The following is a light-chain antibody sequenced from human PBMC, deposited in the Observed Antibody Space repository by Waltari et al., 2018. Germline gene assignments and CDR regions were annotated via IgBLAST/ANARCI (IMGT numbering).Light chain of an antibody. J-gene: IGLJ1*01. CDR1: SSNIGSNT. V-gene: IGLV1-44*01. Sequence: QSVLTQPPSASGTPGQRVTISCSGSSSNIGSNTVNWYQQLPGTAPKILIYSNNQRPSGVPDRFSGSKSGTSASLAISGLQSEDEADYYCAAWDDSLNANYVFGTGTKVTVL. CDR2: SNN. CDR3: AAWDDSLNANYV.